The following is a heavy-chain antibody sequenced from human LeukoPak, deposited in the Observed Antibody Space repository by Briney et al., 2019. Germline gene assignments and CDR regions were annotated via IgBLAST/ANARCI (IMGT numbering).Heavy chain of an antibody. CDR2: ISYDGSNK. CDR1: GFTFSSYA. J-gene: IGHJ4*02. Sequence: PGGSLRLSCAASGFTFSSYAMHWVRQAPGKGLEWVAVISYDGSNKYYADSVKGRFTISRDNSKNTLYLQMNSLRAEDTAVYYCAKAGQGASYYFDYWGQGTLVTVSS. V-gene: IGHV3-30*04. CDR3: AKAGQGASYYFDY.